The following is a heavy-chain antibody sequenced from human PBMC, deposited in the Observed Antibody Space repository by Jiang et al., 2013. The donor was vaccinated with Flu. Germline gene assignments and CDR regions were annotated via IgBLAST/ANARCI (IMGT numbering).Heavy chain of an antibody. CDR2: ISAYNGNT. J-gene: IGHJ5*02. V-gene: IGHV1-18*04. D-gene: IGHD4-17*01. CDR3: ARAQPSDSSTVPFDP. Sequence: GAEVKKPGASVKVSCKASGYTFTSYGISWVRQAPGQGLEWMGWISAYNGNTNYAQKLQGRVTMTTDTSTSTAYMELRSLRSDDTAVYYCARAQPSDSSTVPFDPWGQGTLVTVSS. CDR1: GYTFTSYG.